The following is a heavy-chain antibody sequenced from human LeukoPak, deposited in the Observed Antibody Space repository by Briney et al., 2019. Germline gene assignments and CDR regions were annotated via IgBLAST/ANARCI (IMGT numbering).Heavy chain of an antibody. Sequence: SETLSLTCAVYGGSFSGYYWTWIRQPPGKGLEWIGEINHSGSTNYNPSLKSRVTISVDTSKNQFSLKLSSVTAADTAVYYCARDPNPRSSGWLDYWGQGTLVTVSS. CDR3: ARDPNPRSSGWLDY. CDR2: INHSGST. D-gene: IGHD6-19*01. CDR1: GGSFSGYY. J-gene: IGHJ4*02. V-gene: IGHV4-34*01.